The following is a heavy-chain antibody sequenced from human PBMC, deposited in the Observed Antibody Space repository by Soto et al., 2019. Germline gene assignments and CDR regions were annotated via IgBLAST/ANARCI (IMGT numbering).Heavy chain of an antibody. D-gene: IGHD6-19*01. CDR3: ARHMRGVAAPLAY. J-gene: IGHJ4*02. CDR2: IHYSGST. V-gene: IGHV4-39*01. Sequence: PSETLSLTCTVSGGSIRDTIYYWGWLRQPPGKGLEWIGSIHYSGSTHYNPSLKSRVTISVDPSKSQFSLHLTSVTPADTSVYYCARHMRGVAAPLAYWGQGTVVSGSS. CDR1: GGSIRDTIYY.